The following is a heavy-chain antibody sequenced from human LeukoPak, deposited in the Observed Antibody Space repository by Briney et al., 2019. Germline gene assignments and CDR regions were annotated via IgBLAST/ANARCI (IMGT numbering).Heavy chain of an antibody. Sequence: PSETLSLTCAVYGGSFSGYYWSWIRQPPGKGLEWIGEINHSGSTNYNPSLKSRVTISVDTSKNQFSLKLSSVTAADTAVYYCARHSPTDYYYYYMDVWGKGTTVTISS. V-gene: IGHV4-34*01. CDR2: INHSGST. CDR1: GGSFSGYY. J-gene: IGHJ6*03. CDR3: ARHSPTDYYYYYMDV.